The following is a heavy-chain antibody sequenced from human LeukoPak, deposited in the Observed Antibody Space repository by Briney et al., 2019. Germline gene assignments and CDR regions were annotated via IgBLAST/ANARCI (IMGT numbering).Heavy chain of an antibody. V-gene: IGHV3-23*01. J-gene: IGHJ4*02. D-gene: IGHD1-26*01. Sequence: GGSLRLSYAASGFSFSSYVMSWVHQAPGTGLEYVSSIDRSVAASYYADSVKGRFTISRDNSKTTLFLQMNRLRVEDPAVYYCARVDSGNYDYWGQGTLLTVSS. CDR1: GFSFSSYV. CDR3: ARVDSGNYDY. CDR2: IDRSVAAS.